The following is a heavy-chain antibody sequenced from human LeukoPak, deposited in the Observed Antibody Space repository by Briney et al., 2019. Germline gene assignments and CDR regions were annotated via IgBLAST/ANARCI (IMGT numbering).Heavy chain of an antibody. CDR2: MYYSGST. J-gene: IGHJ5*02. D-gene: IGHD3-10*01. V-gene: IGHV4-59*08. CDR3: AGHDYYGSGSYR. Sequence: NPSGTLSLTCTVSGGSISSYQWSWIRQPPGKGLEWIGYMYYSGSTKYNPSLKSRVTISGDTSKNQFSLKLISVTAADAAVYYCAGHDYYGSGSYRWGQGTLVTVSS. CDR1: GGSISSYQ.